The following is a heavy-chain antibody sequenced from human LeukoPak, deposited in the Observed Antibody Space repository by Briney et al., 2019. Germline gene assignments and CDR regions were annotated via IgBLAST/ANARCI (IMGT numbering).Heavy chain of an antibody. CDR2: MNPNTGNT. D-gene: IGHD2-15*01. V-gene: IGHV1-8*01. CDR1: GYTFTGYD. CDR3: ARGAPGSHCSGGSCPYFDY. J-gene: IGHJ4*02. Sequence: GASVKVSCKASGYTFTGYDINWVRQAPGQGLEWMGWMNPNTGNTGYAQKFRGRVTMTRNTSISTASMELSSLTSEDTAVYYCARGAPGSHCSGGSCPYFDYWGQGTLVSVSS.